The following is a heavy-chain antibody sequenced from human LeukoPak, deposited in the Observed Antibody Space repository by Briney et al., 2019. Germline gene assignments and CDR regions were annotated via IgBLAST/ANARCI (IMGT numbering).Heavy chain of an antibody. CDR3: ARGAFGGLHDH. CDR1: GYSFTSFG. Sequence: ASVKVSCKPSGYSFTSFGISWVRQAPGQGLEWMGWVSAWNGNTFYGQKFQGRVTMTRDTAATTVYMELRSLRSDDTAVYYCARGAFGGLHDHWGQGTLVTVSS. J-gene: IGHJ5*02. V-gene: IGHV1-18*01. CDR2: VSAWNGNT. D-gene: IGHD3-16*01.